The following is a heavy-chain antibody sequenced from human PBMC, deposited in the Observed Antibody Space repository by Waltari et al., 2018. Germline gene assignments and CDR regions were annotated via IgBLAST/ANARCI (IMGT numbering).Heavy chain of an antibody. Sequence: EVQLAESGGAVVRPGGSLRLPCVASGFKFNDYGMSWVRRVPGKGLEGVFGITWNGGIISYSDSVKGRFTITRDNDKNSLSLQMTSLRVEDTALYYCARYLNWGLPRFDNWGQGTQVTVSS. CDR1: GFKFNDYG. V-gene: IGHV3-20*04. D-gene: IGHD3-16*01. J-gene: IGHJ4*02. CDR3: ARYLNWGLPRFDN. CDR2: ITWNGGII.